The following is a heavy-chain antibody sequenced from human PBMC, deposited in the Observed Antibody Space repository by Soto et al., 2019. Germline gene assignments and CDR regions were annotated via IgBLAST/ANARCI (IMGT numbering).Heavy chain of an antibody. CDR1: GGTFSSYA. J-gene: IGHJ6*02. D-gene: IGHD1-26*01. V-gene: IGHV1-69*06. Sequence: SVKVSCKASGGTFSSYAISWVRQAPGQGREWMGGIIPIFGTANYAQKFQGRVTITADKSTSTAYMELSSLRSEDTAVYYCARDRVGGSSYYYYGMDVWGQGXTVTVSS. CDR2: IIPIFGTA. CDR3: ARDRVGGSSYYYYGMDV.